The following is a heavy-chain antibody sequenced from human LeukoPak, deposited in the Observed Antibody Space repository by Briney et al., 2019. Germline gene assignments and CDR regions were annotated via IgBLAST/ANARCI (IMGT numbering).Heavy chain of an antibody. D-gene: IGHD3-10*01. V-gene: IGHV3-30*18. CDR1: GFTFSNYG. Sequence: QPGTSLRLSCAASGFTFSNYGMHWVRQAPGKGLEWVAVISYDGSNKYYADSVKGRFTISRDNSKNTLYLQMNSLRAEDPAVYYCAKVPYGSGAMGYFQHWGQGTLVTVSP. CDR2: ISYDGSNK. CDR3: AKVPYGSGAMGYFQH. J-gene: IGHJ1*01.